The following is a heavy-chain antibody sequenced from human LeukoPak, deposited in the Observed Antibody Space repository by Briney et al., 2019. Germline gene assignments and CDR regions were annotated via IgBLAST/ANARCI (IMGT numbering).Heavy chain of an antibody. CDR1: GGSISSYY. Sequence: PSETLSLTCTVSGGSISSYYWSWIRQPPGKGLEWIGYIYYSGSTNYNPSLKSRVTISVDTSKNQFSLKLSSVTAADTAVYYCARSTRAVTNPRKYNWFDPWGQGTLVTVSS. J-gene: IGHJ5*02. CDR3: ARSTRAVTNPRKYNWFDP. D-gene: IGHD3-10*01. V-gene: IGHV4-59*08. CDR2: IYYSGST.